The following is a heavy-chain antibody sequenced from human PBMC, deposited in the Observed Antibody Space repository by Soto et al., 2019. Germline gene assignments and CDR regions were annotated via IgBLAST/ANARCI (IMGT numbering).Heavy chain of an antibody. CDR2: IYYSGRT. CDR1: GGSISSSRYY. J-gene: IGHJ4*02. CDR3: ATLWFGEGNY. V-gene: IGHV4-39*01. D-gene: IGHD3-10*01. Sequence: QLQLQQSGPGLVKPSETLSLTCTVSGGSISSSRYYWGWFRQPPGKGLEWIGSIYYSGRTYYNPSLNSRVTMSADTSKNQCSLMLSSVTAADTAVYYCATLWFGEGNYWGQGTLVTFSS.